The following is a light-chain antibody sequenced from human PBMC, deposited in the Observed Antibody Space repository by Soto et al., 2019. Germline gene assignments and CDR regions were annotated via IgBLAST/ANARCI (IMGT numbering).Light chain of an antibody. J-gene: IGLJ2*01. V-gene: IGLV2-14*03. CDR3: TSWTTSTTMI. CDR1: SSDIGAYNF. Sequence: QSALTQPASVSWSPGQSITISYTGTSSDIGAYNFVSWYQQHPGKAPKLMLYDVNIRPSGVSNRFSGSKSGNTASLTISGLQAEDEADYYCTSWTTSTTMIFGGGTKVTVL. CDR2: DVN.